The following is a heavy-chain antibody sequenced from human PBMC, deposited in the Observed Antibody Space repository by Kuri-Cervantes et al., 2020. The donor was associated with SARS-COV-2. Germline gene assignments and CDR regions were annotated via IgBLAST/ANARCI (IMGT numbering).Heavy chain of an antibody. Sequence: GGSLRLSCEFSGYGFNDYYMGWIRQAPGKGLEWVAVISHDGNNKHYADSVKGRFTISRDNSKNTLYLQMNSLGAEDTAVYYCAKDQDLVVVPPAMFGMDVWGQGTTVTVSS. CDR1: GYGFNDYY. V-gene: IGHV3-30*18. J-gene: IGHJ6*02. D-gene: IGHD2-2*01. CDR3: AKDQDLVVVPPAMFGMDV. CDR2: ISHDGNNK.